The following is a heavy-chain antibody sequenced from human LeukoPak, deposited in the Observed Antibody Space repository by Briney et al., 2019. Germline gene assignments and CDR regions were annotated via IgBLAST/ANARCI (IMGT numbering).Heavy chain of an antibody. D-gene: IGHD1-26*01. CDR2: INHSGST. CDR1: GGSFSGYY. CDR3: ARVTGESGSYYLYDYYYYYMDV. V-gene: IGHV4-34*01. J-gene: IGHJ6*03. Sequence: SETLSLTCAVYGGSFSGYYWSWIRQPPGKGLEWIGEINHSGSTNYNPSLKSRVTISVDTSKNQFSLKLSSVTAADTAVYYCARVTGESGSYYLYDYYYYYMDVWGKGTTVTVSS.